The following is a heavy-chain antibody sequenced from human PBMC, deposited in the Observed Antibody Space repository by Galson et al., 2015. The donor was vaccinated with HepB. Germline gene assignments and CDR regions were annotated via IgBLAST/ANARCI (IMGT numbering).Heavy chain of an antibody. CDR1: GYTFTSYD. V-gene: IGHV1-8*01. D-gene: IGHD2-2*01. CDR3: ARATDIVVVPAPYYYMDV. Sequence: SVKVSCKASGYTFTSYDINWVRQATGQGLEWMGWMNPNNGNTGYAQKFQGRVTMTRNTSISTAYMELSSLRSEDTAVYYCARATDIVVVPAPYYYMDVWGKGTMVTVSS. CDR2: MNPNNGNT. J-gene: IGHJ6*03.